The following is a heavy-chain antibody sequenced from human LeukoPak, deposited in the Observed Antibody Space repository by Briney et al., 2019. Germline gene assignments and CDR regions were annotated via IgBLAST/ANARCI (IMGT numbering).Heavy chain of an antibody. J-gene: IGHJ6*02. V-gene: IGHV1-2*02. CDR2: MNPNSGGT. D-gene: IGHD6-13*01. CDR3: ARGRQQLAMRYYYYYGMDV. Sequence: GSVKVSCKASGYTFTDYYIHWVRQAPGQGLEWMGWMNPNSGGTNYAQKFQGRVTMTRDTSISTAYMELNRLTSDDTAVYYCARGRQQLAMRYYYYYGMDVWGQGTTVTVSS. CDR1: GYTFTDYY.